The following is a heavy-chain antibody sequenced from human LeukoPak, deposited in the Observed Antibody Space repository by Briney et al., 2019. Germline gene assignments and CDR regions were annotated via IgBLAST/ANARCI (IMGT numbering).Heavy chain of an antibody. CDR2: ISSSGSTI. CDR1: GFTFSSYE. Sequence: PGGSLRLSCAASGFTFSSYEMNWVRQAPGKGLEWVSYISSSGSTIYYADSVKGRFTISRDSAKNSLYLQMNSLRAEDTAVYYCATLRRDSSGYYPPIDYWGQGTLVTVSS. J-gene: IGHJ4*02. D-gene: IGHD3-22*01. V-gene: IGHV3-48*03. CDR3: ATLRRDSSGYYPPIDY.